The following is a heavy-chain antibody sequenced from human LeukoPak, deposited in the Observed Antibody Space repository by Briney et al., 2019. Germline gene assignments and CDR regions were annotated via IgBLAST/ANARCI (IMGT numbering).Heavy chain of an antibody. CDR2: IYYSGST. CDR1: GGSISSNTHF. Sequence: SETLSLTCTVSGGSISSNTHFWGWIRQPPGKGLEWIGTIYYSGSTYYNPSLKSRVTISVDTSKNQFSLKLSSVTAADTAVYYCASGKNYYMDVWGKGTTVTVSS. V-gene: IGHV4-39*07. CDR3: ASGKNYYMDV. J-gene: IGHJ6*03. D-gene: IGHD1-26*01.